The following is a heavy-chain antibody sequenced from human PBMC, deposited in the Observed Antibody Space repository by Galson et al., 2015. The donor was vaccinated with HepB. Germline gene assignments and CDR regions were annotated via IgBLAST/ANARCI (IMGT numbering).Heavy chain of an antibody. V-gene: IGHV3-15*01. Sequence: SLRLSCAASGFSFTDAWMSWVRQAPGKGLEWVGRIKAKTDDGTTDYAAPVKDRFTISRDDSKNTVYLQMNSLKTEDTAVYYCSRDTTTVTTYYSQWGQGTLVTVVS. J-gene: IGHJ4*02. D-gene: IGHD4-17*01. CDR1: GFSFTDAW. CDR2: IKAKTDDGTT. CDR3: SRDTTTVTTYYSQ.